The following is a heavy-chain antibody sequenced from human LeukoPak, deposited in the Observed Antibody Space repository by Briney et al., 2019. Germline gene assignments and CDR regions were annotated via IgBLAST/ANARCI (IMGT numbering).Heavy chain of an antibody. CDR3: ARDHYDHYGDYVFDY. V-gene: IGHV4-61*02. J-gene: IGHJ4*02. CDR2: IYITGST. CDR1: GGSISNSSYY. D-gene: IGHD4-17*01. Sequence: SETLSLTCTVSGGSISNSSYYWGWIRQPAGKGLEWIGRIYITGSTDYNPSLKSRVTMSVDTSKNQFSLKLRSVTAADTALYYCARDHYDHYGDYVFDYWGQGTLVTVSS.